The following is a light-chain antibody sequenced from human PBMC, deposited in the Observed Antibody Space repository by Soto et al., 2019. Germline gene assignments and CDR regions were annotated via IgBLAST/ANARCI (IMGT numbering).Light chain of an antibody. CDR1: SSDVGGYNY. Sequence: QSALTQPPSASGSPGQSVTISCTGTSSDVGGYNYVSWYQQRPGKAPKLIIYEVSKRPSGVPDRFSGSKSGNTASLTVSGLQAEDETDYYCSSYACSNIYVFGTGTKLTVL. CDR3: SSYACSNIYV. J-gene: IGLJ1*01. CDR2: EVS. V-gene: IGLV2-8*01.